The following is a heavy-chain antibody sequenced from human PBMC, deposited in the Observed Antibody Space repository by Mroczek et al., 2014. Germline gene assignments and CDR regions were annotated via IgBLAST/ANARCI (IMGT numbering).Heavy chain of an antibody. CDR2: IYTSGST. J-gene: IGHJ3*02. CDR1: GGSISSGSYY. V-gene: IGHV4-61*02. CDR3: ARDSLYDTFSGAFDI. Sequence: QVQLQQWGPGLVKPSQTLSLTCTVSGGSISSGSYYWSWIRQPAGKGLEWIGRIYTSGSTNYNPSLKSRVTMSVDTSKNQFSLKLSSVTAADTAVYYCARDSLYDTFSGAFDIWGQGTMVTVSS. D-gene: IGHD3-22*01.